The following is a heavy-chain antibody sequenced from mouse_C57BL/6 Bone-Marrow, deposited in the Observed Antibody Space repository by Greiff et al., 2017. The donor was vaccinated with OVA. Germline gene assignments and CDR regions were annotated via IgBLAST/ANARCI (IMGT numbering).Heavy chain of an antibody. J-gene: IGHJ4*01. D-gene: IGHD2-3*01. CDR3: ARQGNGYYVYYYAMDY. CDR1: GFTFSDYY. CDR2: ISNGGCST. Sequence: EVQVVESGGGLVQPGGSLKLSCAASGFTFSDYYMYWVRQTPEKRLECVAYISNGGCSTYYPATVQGRFPISRDNAKNTLYRQMSRLKSEDTAMYYCARQGNGYYVYYYAMDYWGQGTSVTVSS. V-gene: IGHV5-12*01.